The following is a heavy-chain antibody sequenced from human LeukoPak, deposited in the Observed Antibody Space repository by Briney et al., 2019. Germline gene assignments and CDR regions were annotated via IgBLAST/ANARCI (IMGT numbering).Heavy chain of an antibody. CDR2: ISSSSSYI. V-gene: IGHV3-21*01. Sequence: PGGSLRLSCAASGFTFSSYSMNWVRQAPGKGLEWVSSISSSSSYIYYADSVKGRFTISRDNAKNSLYLQMNSLRAEDTAVYYCARDSRYCSSTSCYAWYFDYWGQGTLVTVSS. CDR3: ARDSRYCSSTSCYAWYFDY. J-gene: IGHJ4*02. D-gene: IGHD2-2*01. CDR1: GFTFSSYS.